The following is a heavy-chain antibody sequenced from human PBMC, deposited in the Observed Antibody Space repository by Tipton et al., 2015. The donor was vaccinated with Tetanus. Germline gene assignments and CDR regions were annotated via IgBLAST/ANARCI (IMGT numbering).Heavy chain of an antibody. D-gene: IGHD6-13*01. CDR2: IYDSYDSGST. Sequence: TLSLTCTVSGGSITSYYWNWIRQPPGKGLEWIGYIYDSYDSGSTKYTPSLKSRVTISVNTSKNQFSLRLTSVTAADTAVYYCARGFGSNWYYFDYWGQGTLVTVSS. CDR3: ARGFGSNWYYFDY. V-gene: IGHV4-59*01. J-gene: IGHJ4*02. CDR1: GGSITSYY.